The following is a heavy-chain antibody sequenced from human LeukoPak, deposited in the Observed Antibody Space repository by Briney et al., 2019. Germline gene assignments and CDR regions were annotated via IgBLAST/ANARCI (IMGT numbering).Heavy chain of an antibody. D-gene: IGHD1-26*01. V-gene: IGHV1-2*06. CDR3: ARGEVGATAHFDY. CDR2: INPNSGGT. J-gene: IGHJ4*02. CDR1: GYTYTGYY. Sequence: ASVKVSCKASGYTYTGYYMHWVRQAPGQALEWMGRINPNSGGTNSAQKFYGRVTMTRDTSISTAYMELSRLTSDDTAVYYCARGEVGATAHFDYWGQGTLVTVSS.